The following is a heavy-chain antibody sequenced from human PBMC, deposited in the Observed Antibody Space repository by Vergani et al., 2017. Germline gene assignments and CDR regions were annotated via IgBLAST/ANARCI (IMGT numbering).Heavy chain of an antibody. D-gene: IGHD2-2*02. CDR3: ATIGYRRWGYYFDY. J-gene: IGHJ4*02. CDR2: ICHTEDT. Sequence: QVQLQESGPGLVKPPGTLSLTCAVSVYSISSNNCWPLVRQPPGKGLEWIGKICHTEDTKYSPSLKSRVTVSVDESRNLFSLRLNSVTAADTAVYYCATIGYRRWGYYFDYWGQGILVTVSS. CDR1: VYSISSNNC. V-gene: IGHV4-4*03.